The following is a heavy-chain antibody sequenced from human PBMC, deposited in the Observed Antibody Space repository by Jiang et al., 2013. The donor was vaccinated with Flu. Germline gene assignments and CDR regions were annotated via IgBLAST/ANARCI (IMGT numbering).Heavy chain of an antibody. CDR3: AKDSLMVRGVKRVGWFDP. Sequence: RLSCAASGFTFSSYGMHWVRQAPGKGLEWVAVISYDGSNKYYADSVKGRFTISRDNSKNTLYLQMNSLRAEDTAVYYCAKDSLMVRGVKRVGWFDPWGQGTLVTVSS. J-gene: IGHJ5*02. D-gene: IGHD3-10*01. CDR2: ISYDGSNK. CDR1: GFTFSSYG. V-gene: IGHV3-30*18.